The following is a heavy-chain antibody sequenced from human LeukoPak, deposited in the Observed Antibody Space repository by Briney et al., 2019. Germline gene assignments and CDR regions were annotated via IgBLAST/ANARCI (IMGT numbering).Heavy chain of an antibody. CDR1: GFTFSSYA. CDR2: ISYDGSNK. D-gene: IGHD7-27*01. J-gene: IGHJ4*02. V-gene: IGHV3-30-3*01. Sequence: PGGSLRLSCAASGFTFSSYAMHWVRQAPGKGLEWVAVISYDGSNKYYADSVKGRFTISRDNSKNTLYLQMNSLRAEDTAVYYCARGPALNWGEVEYFDYWGQGTLVTVSS. CDR3: ARGPALNWGEVEYFDY.